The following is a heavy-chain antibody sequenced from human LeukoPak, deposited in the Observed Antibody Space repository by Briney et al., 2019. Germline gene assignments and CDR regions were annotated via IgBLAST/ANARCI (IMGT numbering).Heavy chain of an antibody. CDR2: ISGSGGST. J-gene: IGHJ4*02. Sequence: GGSLRLSCAASGFTFSSYAMSWVHQAPGKGLEWVSAISGSGGSTYYADSVKGRFTISRDNSKNALYLQMNSLRAEDTAVYYCASGERFYSGGTCSYKYWGQGTLVTVSS. V-gene: IGHV3-23*01. CDR1: GFTFSSYA. CDR3: ASGERFYSGGTCSYKY. D-gene: IGHD2-15*01.